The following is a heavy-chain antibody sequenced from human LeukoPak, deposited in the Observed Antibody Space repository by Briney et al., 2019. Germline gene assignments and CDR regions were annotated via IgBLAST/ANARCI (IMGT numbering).Heavy chain of an antibody. Sequence: GGSLRLSCAASGFSFSVYAMSWVRQAPGKGLEWVSSISGSAGRTYYTNSVKGRFTISRENFKSTVFLEMNNLGAEDTALYYCAKGGQDYDFWRFDYWGQGNLVIVSS. CDR2: ISGSAGRT. J-gene: IGHJ4*02. CDR3: AKGGQDYDFWRFDY. V-gene: IGHV3-23*01. D-gene: IGHD3-3*01. CDR1: GFSFSVYA.